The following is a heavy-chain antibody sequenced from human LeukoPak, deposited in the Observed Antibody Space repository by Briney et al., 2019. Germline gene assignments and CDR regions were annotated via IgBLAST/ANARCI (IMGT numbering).Heavy chain of an antibody. CDR2: IYHSGST. Sequence: PSVTLSLTCTVSGGSISSSSYYWGWIRQPPGKGLEWIGSIYHSGSTYYNPSLKSRVTISVDTSTNQFSLKLSSVTAADTAVYYCARGVARSSKFHFSYYFDYWGQGTLVTVSS. V-gene: IGHV4-39*07. CDR3: ARGVARSSKFHFSYYFDY. CDR1: GGSISSSSYY. D-gene: IGHD6-6*01. J-gene: IGHJ4*02.